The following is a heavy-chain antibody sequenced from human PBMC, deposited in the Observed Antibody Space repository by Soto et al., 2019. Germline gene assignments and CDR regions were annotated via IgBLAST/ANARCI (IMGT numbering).Heavy chain of an antibody. CDR3: ASDPRGGIVVVVAAESRNYYGMDV. Sequence: SVKVSCKASGGTFSSYTISWVRQAPGQGLEWMGRIIPILGIANYAQKFQGRVTITADKSTSTAYMELSSLRSEDTAVYYCASDPRGGIVVVVAAESRNYYGMDVWGQGTTVTVSS. V-gene: IGHV1-69*02. CDR1: GGTFSSYT. CDR2: IIPILGIA. D-gene: IGHD2-15*01. J-gene: IGHJ6*02.